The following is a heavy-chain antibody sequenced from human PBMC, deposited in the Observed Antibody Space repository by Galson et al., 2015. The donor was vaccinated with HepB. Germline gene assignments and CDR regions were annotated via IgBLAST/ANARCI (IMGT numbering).Heavy chain of an antibody. CDR3: AKVWGDYFDY. CDR1: GFTFINYA. CDR2: ISGSGSST. D-gene: IGHD3-16*01. V-gene: IGHV3-23*01. Sequence: SLRLSCAASGFTFINYAMSWVRQAPGKGLEWVSVISGSGSSTYYVDSVKGRFNFSRDNSKNTLYLQMNGLRAEDTAIYYCAKVWGDYFDYWGQGTLVTVSS. J-gene: IGHJ4*02.